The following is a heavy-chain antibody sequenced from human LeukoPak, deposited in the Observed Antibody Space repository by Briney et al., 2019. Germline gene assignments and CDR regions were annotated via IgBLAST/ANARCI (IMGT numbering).Heavy chain of an antibody. V-gene: IGHV1-8*01. CDR2: MNPNSGNT. Sequence: ASVKVSCKASGYTFTSYDINWVRQATGQGLEWMGWMNPNSGNTGYAQKFQGRVTMTRNTSISTAYMELSSLRSDDTAVYYCAREGSSGYYATFDYWGQGTLVTVSS. D-gene: IGHD3-22*01. CDR1: GYTFTSYD. J-gene: IGHJ4*02. CDR3: AREGSSGYYATFDY.